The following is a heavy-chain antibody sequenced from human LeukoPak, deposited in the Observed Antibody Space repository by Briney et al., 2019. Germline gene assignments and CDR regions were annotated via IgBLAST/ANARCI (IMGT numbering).Heavy chain of an antibody. J-gene: IGHJ3*02. Sequence: PGGPLRLSCAASGFTFSSYGMHWVRQAPGKGLAGVAAIPYDGSNKFYARSAKGRFTISTDNSQTTLYLRVSRLRGEDTAVYHCANGLARDIAVVPAALGDFEIWGQGTRVTVSS. CDR2: IPYDGSNK. V-gene: IGHV3-30*18. D-gene: IGHD2-2*01. CDR1: GFTFSSYG. CDR3: ANGLARDIAVVPAALGDFEI.